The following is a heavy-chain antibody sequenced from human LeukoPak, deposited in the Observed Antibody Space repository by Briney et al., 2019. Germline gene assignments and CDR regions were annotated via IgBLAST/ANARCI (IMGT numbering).Heavy chain of an antibody. CDR1: GFTFSSYW. V-gene: IGHV3-7*01. CDR2: INEDGSDK. CDR3: ARDTYRFFDF. Sequence: GGSLGLSCAASGFTFSSYWMSWVRQAPGKGLEWVANINEDGSDKYYVDSVKGRFTVSRDNAKNSLYLQMKSLRAEDTAIYYCARDTYRFFDFWGQGTLVTVSS. D-gene: IGHD1-1*01. J-gene: IGHJ4*02.